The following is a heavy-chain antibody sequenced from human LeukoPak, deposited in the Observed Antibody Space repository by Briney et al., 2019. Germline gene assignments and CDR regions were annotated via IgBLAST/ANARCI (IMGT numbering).Heavy chain of an antibody. V-gene: IGHV4-59*01. J-gene: IGHJ6*02. CDR1: GGSISSYY. Sequence: SETLSLTCTVSGGSISSYYWRWIRQPPGKGLEWIGYIYYSGSTNYNPSLKSRVTISVDTSKNQFSLKLSSVTAADTAVYYCARDQPYYYDSSGYYYGYYGMDVWGQGTTVTVSS. CDR2: IYYSGST. CDR3: ARDQPYYYDSSGYYYGYYGMDV. D-gene: IGHD3-22*01.